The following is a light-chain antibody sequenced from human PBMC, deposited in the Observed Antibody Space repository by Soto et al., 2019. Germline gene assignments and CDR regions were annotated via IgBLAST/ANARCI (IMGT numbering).Light chain of an antibody. CDR1: QSLLQSDSYNY. CDR3: MQALQTPLT. CDR2: LGS. V-gene: IGKV2-28*01. Sequence: IVMTQSPLSLPVSPGEPASISCRSSQSLLQSDSYNYLDWYLQKPGQSPQLLIYLGSNRASGVPDRSSGSGSGTDFTLKISRVEAEDVGIYYCMQALQTPLTFGGGTKVDIK. J-gene: IGKJ4*01.